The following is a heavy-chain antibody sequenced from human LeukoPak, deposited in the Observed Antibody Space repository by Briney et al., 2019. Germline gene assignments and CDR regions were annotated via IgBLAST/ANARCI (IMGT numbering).Heavy chain of an antibody. Sequence: SETLSLTCAVYGGSFSGYYWSWIRQPPGTGLEWIGEINHSGSTNYNPSLKSRVTISVDTSKNQFSLKLSSVTAADTAVYYCARVGRAAGARYNWFDPWGQGTLVTVSS. CDR1: GGSFSGYY. CDR3: ARVGRAAGARYNWFDP. V-gene: IGHV4-34*01. D-gene: IGHD6-13*01. CDR2: INHSGST. J-gene: IGHJ5*02.